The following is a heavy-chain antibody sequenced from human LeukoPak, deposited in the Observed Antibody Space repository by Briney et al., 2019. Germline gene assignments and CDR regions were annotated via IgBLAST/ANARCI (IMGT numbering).Heavy chain of an antibody. J-gene: IGHJ5*02. Sequence: ASVKVSCKASGYTFTGYYMHWVRQAPGQGLEWMGWINPNSGGTNYAQKLQGRVTMTRDTSISTAYMELSRLRSDDTAVYYCAGGWRFLTWFDPWGQGTLVTVSS. CDR3: AGGWRFLTWFDP. D-gene: IGHD3-3*01. CDR2: INPNSGGT. V-gene: IGHV1-2*02. CDR1: GYTFTGYY.